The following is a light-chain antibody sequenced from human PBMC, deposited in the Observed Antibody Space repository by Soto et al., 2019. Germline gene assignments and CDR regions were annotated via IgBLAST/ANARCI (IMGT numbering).Light chain of an antibody. V-gene: IGLV1-44*01. CDR1: SSNIGSNT. Sequence: QSVLTQPPSASGTPGQRVTVSCSGSSSNIGSNTVNWYQQLPGTAPKLLIYDNDQRPSGVPDRFSGSQSGTSASLAISGLQSEDEADYFCAAWDDSLNGWVFGGGTKVTVL. J-gene: IGLJ3*02. CDR2: DND. CDR3: AAWDDSLNGWV.